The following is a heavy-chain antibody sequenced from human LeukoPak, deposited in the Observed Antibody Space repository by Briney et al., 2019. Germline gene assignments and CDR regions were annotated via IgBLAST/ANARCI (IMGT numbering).Heavy chain of an antibody. CDR3: ACAGYCSSTSCPFHY. CDR2: IYPGDSDT. J-gene: IGHJ4*02. Sequence: GESLKISCKGSGYSFTSYWIGWVRQMPGKGLEWMGIIYPGDSDTRYSPSFQGQVTISADKSISTAYLQWSSLKASDTAMYYCACAGYCSSTSCPFHYWGQGTLVTVSS. V-gene: IGHV5-51*01. CDR1: GYSFTSYW. D-gene: IGHD2-2*01.